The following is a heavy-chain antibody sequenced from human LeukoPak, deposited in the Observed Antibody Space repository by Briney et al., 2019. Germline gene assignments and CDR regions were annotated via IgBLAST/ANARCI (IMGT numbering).Heavy chain of an antibody. CDR1: GFIFSSYA. Sequence: GGSLRLSCAASGFIFSSYAMSWVRQAPGKGLEWVSSIIGSATNTYYADSVKGRVTISRDNSKNTLYLQMNSLTAEDTAVYYCAKADYGDCFGGLYYGMDVWGQGTTVTVSS. CDR3: AKADYGDCFGGLYYGMDV. CDR2: IIGSATNT. V-gene: IGHV3-23*01. J-gene: IGHJ6*02. D-gene: IGHD4-17*01.